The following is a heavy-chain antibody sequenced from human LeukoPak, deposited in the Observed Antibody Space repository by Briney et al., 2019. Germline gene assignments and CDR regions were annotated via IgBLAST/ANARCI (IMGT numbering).Heavy chain of an antibody. CDR2: SNSDGSST. J-gene: IGHJ4*02. D-gene: IGHD3-22*01. CDR1: GFTFSSYW. Sequence: GGSLRLSCAASGFTFSSYWMHWVRQAPGKGLVWVSRSNSDGSSTSYADSVRGRFTISRDNSKNTLYLQMNSLKTEDTAVYYCTRIFYYETGGYYPDHWGQGTLVTVSS. CDR3: TRIFYYETGGYYPDH. V-gene: IGHV3-74*01.